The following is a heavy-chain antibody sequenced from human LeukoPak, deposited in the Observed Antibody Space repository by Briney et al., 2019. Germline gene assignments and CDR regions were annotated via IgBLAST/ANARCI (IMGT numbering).Heavy chain of an antibody. Sequence: PGRTLRLSCAASGFTFDDYAMHWVRQAPGKGLEWVSGISWNSGSIGYADSVKGRFTISRDNVKNSLYLQMNSLRAEDTALYYCAKDAGLEWFGTLNWFDPWGQGTLVTASS. CDR2: ISWNSGSI. J-gene: IGHJ5*02. D-gene: IGHD3-10*01. CDR3: AKDAGLEWFGTLNWFDP. V-gene: IGHV3-9*01. CDR1: GFTFDDYA.